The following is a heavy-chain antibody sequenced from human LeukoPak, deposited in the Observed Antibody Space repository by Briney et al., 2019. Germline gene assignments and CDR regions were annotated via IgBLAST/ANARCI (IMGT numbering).Heavy chain of an antibody. D-gene: IGHD3-3*01. CDR3: ASSGRYDFWSGYYYYGMDV. V-gene: IGHV1-24*01. J-gene: IGHJ6*02. CDR1: GYTLTELS. CDR2: FDPEDGET. Sequence: GASVKASCKVSGYTLTELSMHWVRQAPGKGLEWMGGFDPEDGETIYAQKFQGRVTMTEDTSTDTAYMELSSLRSEDTAVYYCASSGRYDFWSGYYYYGMDVWGQGTTVTVSS.